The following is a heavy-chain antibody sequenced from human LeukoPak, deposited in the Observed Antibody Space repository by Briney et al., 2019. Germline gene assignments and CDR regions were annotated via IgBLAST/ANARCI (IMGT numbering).Heavy chain of an antibody. Sequence: PSETLSLTCSVSGASINSFSWNWFRQPPEKGLEWIGYFSPGGHTKYSPSLNSRVIISKDTSNNQVSLRLTSVVAADTAVYYCAKWTGSGFDVWGQGTLVAVSS. CDR2: FSPGGHT. D-gene: IGHD1-1*01. V-gene: IGHV4-59*03. J-gene: IGHJ3*01. CDR1: GASINSFS. CDR3: AKWTGSGFDV.